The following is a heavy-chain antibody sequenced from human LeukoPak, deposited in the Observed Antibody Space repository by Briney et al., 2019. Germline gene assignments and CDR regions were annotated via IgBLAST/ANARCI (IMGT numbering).Heavy chain of an antibody. V-gene: IGHV3-20*04. Sequence: PGGSLRLSCAASGFTFDDYGMSWVRQAPGKGLEWVSGINWNGGSTGYADSVKGRFTISRDNSKNTLYLQMNSLRAEDTAVYYCARVRTKWGERGDYFDYWGQGTLVTVSS. J-gene: IGHJ4*02. CDR3: ARVRTKWGERGDYFDY. CDR1: GFTFDDYG. D-gene: IGHD1-26*01. CDR2: INWNGGST.